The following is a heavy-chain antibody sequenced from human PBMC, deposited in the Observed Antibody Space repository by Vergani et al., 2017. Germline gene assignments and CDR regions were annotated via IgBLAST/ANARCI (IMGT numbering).Heavy chain of an antibody. CDR2: MDYNVIA. V-gene: IGHV4-39*01. CDR3: ARHFTQDYYNDIDYFDY. D-gene: IGHD3-22*01. CDR1: GGSFLNSRDY. J-gene: IGHJ4*02. Sequence: QLPLQESGPGLVKPSGTLALTCRVTGGSFLNSRDYWGWIRQPPGKGLEWIGSMDYNVIAYYTPYLRRRVAIYIDPSKMQFSLKLYSLTAADTAIYYCARHFTQDYYNDIDYFDYWGLGTLVTISS.